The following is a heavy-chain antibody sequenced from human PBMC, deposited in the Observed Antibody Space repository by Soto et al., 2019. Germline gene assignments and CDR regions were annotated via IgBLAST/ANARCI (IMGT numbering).Heavy chain of an antibody. D-gene: IGHD6-19*01. CDR2: INSDGSTT. Sequence: PGGSLRLSCAASGLTFSTYWMHWVRQAPGKGLVWVSRINSDGSTTSNADSVKGRFAISRDNTKNLLSLQMNSLRAEDTAVYYCARGVGGVLVAGFDYWGQGTLVTVSS. V-gene: IGHV3-74*01. CDR3: ARGVGGVLVAGFDY. CDR1: GLTFSTYW. J-gene: IGHJ4*02.